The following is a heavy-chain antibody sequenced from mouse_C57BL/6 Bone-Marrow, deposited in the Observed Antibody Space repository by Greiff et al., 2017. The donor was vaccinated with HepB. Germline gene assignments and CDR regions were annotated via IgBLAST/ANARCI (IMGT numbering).Heavy chain of an antibody. CDR2: INPGSGGT. V-gene: IGHV1-54*01. CDR1: GYAFPNYL. Sequence: VQLQQSGAELVRPGTSVKVSCKASGYAFPNYLIEWVKQRPGQGLEWIGVINPGSGGTNYNEKFKGKATLTADKSSSTAYMQLSSLTSEDSAVYFCARDDYDAMDYWGQGTAVTVSS. J-gene: IGHJ4*01. CDR3: ARDDYDAMDY.